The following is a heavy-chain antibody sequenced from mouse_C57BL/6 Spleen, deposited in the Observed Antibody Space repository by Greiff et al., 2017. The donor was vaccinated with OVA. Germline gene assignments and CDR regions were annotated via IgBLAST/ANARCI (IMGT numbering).Heavy chain of an antibody. CDR1: GYAFSSSW. CDR3: ARARYYYGSSPDAMDY. CDR2: IYPGDGDT. J-gene: IGHJ4*01. D-gene: IGHD1-1*01. V-gene: IGHV1-82*01. Sequence: QVQLQQSGPELVKPGASVKISCKASGYAFSSSWMNWVKQRPGKGLEWIGRIYPGDGDTNYNGKFKGKATLTADKSSSTAYMQLSSLTSVDSAVYFCARARYYYGSSPDAMDYWGQGTSVTVSS.